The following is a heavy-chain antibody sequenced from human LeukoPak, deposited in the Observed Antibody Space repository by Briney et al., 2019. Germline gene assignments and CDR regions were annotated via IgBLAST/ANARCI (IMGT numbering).Heavy chain of an antibody. CDR1: GFTFSDVY. CDR3: GSPLVVPGAFYYYGMDV. V-gene: IGHV3-11*03. CDR2: ISSRSTYT. D-gene: IGHD2-15*01. J-gene: IGHJ6*02. Sequence: KPGGSLRLSCAASGFTFSDVYMSWIRQAPGKGLEWVSYISSRSTYTNYADSVKGRFTISRDNAKNSLYLEMSNLRAEDTAVYYCGSPLVVPGAFYYYGMDVWGQGTTVTVSS.